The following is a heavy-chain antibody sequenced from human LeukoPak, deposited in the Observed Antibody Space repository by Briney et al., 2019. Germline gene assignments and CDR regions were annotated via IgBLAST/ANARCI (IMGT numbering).Heavy chain of an antibody. CDR1: GGTFSSYA. V-gene: IGHV1-69*01. Sequence: SVKVSCKASGGTFSSYAISWVRQAPGQGLEWMGGIIPIFGTANYAQKFQGRVTITADESTSTAYMELSSLRSEDTAVYYCASDYDFWSGYYRLDYWGQGTLVTVSS. J-gene: IGHJ4*02. D-gene: IGHD3-3*01. CDR2: IIPIFGTA. CDR3: ASDYDFWSGYYRLDY.